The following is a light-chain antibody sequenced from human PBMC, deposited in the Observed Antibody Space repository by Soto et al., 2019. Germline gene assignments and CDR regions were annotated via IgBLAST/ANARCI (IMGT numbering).Light chain of an antibody. J-gene: IGLJ2*01. V-gene: IGLV2-14*03. CDR2: DVR. Sequence: QSALTQPASVSGSPGQSITISCTGTSSDVGAINFVSWYQQHPGKAPKLMIYDVRHRPSGVSDRFSGSKSGNTASLTIYGLQAEDEADYYCTSHTTTSPPVLFGGGTKLTVL. CDR3: TSHTTTSPPVL. CDR1: SSDVGAINF.